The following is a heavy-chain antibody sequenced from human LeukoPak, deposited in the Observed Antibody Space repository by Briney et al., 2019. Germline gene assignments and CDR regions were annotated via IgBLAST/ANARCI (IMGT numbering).Heavy chain of an antibody. CDR2: ITPSDGA. CDR3: ARDEVRDYYDSSGYYYHFQH. V-gene: IGHV1-18*04. CDR1: GYTFTAYA. D-gene: IGHD3-22*01. Sequence: GASVKVSCKSSGYTFTAYAMHWVRQAPGQGLEWMGWITPSDGANYAQKLQGRVTMTTDTSTSTAYMELRSLRSDDTAVYYCARDEVRDYYDSSGYYYHFQHWGQGTLVTVSS. J-gene: IGHJ1*01.